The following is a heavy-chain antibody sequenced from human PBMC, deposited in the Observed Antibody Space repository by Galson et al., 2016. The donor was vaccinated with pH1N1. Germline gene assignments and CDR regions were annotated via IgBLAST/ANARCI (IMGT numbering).Heavy chain of an antibody. J-gene: IGHJ3*02. Sequence: QSGAEVKTPGSSVKVSCKASGVIFNSYAINWVRQAPGQGLEWMGGIIAIFNTPNYAQDFQGRVTITADKPTTTVYLELSGLTSEDTAVYYCARARNYYGNEAFDIWGQGTMVIVSS. D-gene: IGHD3-22*01. CDR3: ARARNYYGNEAFDI. CDR2: IIAIFNTP. V-gene: IGHV1-69*06. CDR1: GVIFNSYA.